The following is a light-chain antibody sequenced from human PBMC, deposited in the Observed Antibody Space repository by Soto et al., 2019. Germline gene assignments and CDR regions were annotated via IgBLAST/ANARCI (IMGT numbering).Light chain of an antibody. J-gene: IGLJ1*01. V-gene: IGLV2-11*01. Sequence: QSALTQPRSVSGSPGQSDTISCTGTSSDVGAYNYVSWYQQHPAKAPNLMIYDVSKRPSGVPDRFSGSKSGNTASLTISGLQAEDEGDYYCCSYTNSAYVFGTGTKLTVL. CDR1: SSDVGAYNY. CDR3: CSYTNSAYV. CDR2: DVS.